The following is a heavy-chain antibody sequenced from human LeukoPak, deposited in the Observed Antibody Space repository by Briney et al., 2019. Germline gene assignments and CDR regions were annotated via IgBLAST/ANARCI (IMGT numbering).Heavy chain of an antibody. CDR2: ISGSGGST. D-gene: IGHD3-3*01. Sequence: GGSLRLSCAASGFTFSNYAMSWVRQAPGKGLEWVSAISGSGGSTYYADSVKGRFTISRDNSKNTLYLQMNSLRAEDTAVYYCAKDDDLWSDYPLDYWGQGTLVTVSS. V-gene: IGHV3-23*01. CDR3: AKDDDLWSDYPLDY. J-gene: IGHJ4*02. CDR1: GFTFSNYA.